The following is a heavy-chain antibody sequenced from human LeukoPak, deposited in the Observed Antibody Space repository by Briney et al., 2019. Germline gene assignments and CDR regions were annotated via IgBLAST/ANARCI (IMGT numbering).Heavy chain of an antibody. J-gene: IGHJ4*02. CDR2: INPSGSST. D-gene: IGHD3-22*01. CDR3: ARGRFYYDSGNDY. Sequence: ASVKVSCKASGYTFTSYYMHWVRQAPGQGLEWMGIINPSGSSTSYAQKFQGRVTMTSDRSTSTVYMELSSLRSEDTALYYCARGRFYYDSGNDYWGQGTLVTVSS. CDR1: GYTFTSYY. V-gene: IGHV1-46*01.